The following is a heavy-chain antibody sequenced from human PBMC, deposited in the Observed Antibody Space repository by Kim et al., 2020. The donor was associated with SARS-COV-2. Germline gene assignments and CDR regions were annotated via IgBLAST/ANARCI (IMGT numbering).Heavy chain of an antibody. CDR2: ISWNSGSI. V-gene: IGHV3-9*01. J-gene: IGHJ4*02. D-gene: IGHD6-13*01. CDR1: GFTFDDYA. Sequence: GGSLRLSCAASGFTFDDYAMHWVRQAPGKGLEWFSGISWNSGSIGYADSVKGRFTISRDNAKNSLYLQMNSLRAEDTALYYCAKDRSSSSWYLSFDYWGQGTLVTVSS. CDR3: AKDRSSSSWYLSFDY.